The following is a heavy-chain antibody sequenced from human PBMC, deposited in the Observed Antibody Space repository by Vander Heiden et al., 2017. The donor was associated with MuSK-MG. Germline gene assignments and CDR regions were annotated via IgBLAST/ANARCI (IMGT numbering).Heavy chain of an antibody. V-gene: IGHV2-70*04. CDR1: GFSLATSGMR. J-gene: IGHJ4*02. Sequence: QVTLKESGPALVKPTQTLTLTCRFSGFSLATSGMRLSWIRQPPGKALEWLARIDWDDDTYYNKSLKTRVTISKDSSKSQVVLTLINMDPADTATYYCARMAVGDYYFDFWGQGIQGTVSS. D-gene: IGHD4-17*01. CDR3: ARMAVGDYYFDF. CDR2: IDWDDDT.